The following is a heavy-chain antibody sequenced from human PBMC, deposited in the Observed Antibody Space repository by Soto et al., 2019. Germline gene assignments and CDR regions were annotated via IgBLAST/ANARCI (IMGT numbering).Heavy chain of an antibody. V-gene: IGHV3-11*01. CDR2: ISSSGSTI. CDR1: GFTFSDYY. J-gene: IGHJ6*02. D-gene: IGHD5-12*01. CDR3: ARDVLDGYNYDYYYYYGMDV. Sequence: PGGSLRLSCAASGFTFSDYYMSWIRQAPGKGLEWVSYISSSGSTIYYADSVKGRFTISRDNAKNSLYLQMNSLRAEDTAVYYCARDVLDGYNYDYYYYYGMDVWGQGTTVTVSS.